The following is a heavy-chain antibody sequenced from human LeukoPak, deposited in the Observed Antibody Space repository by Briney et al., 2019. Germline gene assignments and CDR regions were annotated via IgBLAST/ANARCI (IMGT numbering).Heavy chain of an antibody. CDR1: GFTFNNYA. CDR2: ISGSGGST. Sequence: GGSLRLSCAASGFTFNNYAMGWVRQAPGKGLEWVSVISGSGGSTYYADSVKGRFTISRDNSKNTLYLQMNGLRAEDTAVYYCAKVRYDSSGYQSPYFDYWGQGILVTVSS. CDR3: AKVRYDSSGYQSPYFDY. V-gene: IGHV3-23*01. D-gene: IGHD3-22*01. J-gene: IGHJ4*02.